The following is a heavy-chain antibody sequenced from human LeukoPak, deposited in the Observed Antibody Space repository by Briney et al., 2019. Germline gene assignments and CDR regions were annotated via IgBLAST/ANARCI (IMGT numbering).Heavy chain of an antibody. D-gene: IGHD3-22*01. J-gene: IGHJ4*02. CDR2: IYSGGGT. V-gene: IGHV3-66*02. Sequence: GGSLRLSCAASGFTVSSNYMSWVRQAPGKGLEWVSVIYSGGGTYYADSVKGRFTISRDNSKNTVYLQMNSLRPEDTAVYYCAKNDISGYYADFWGQGTLVIVSS. CDR3: AKNDISGYYADF. CDR1: GFTVSSNY.